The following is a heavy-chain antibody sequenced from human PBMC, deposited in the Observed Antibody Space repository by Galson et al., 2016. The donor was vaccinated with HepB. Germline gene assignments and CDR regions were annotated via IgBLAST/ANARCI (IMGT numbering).Heavy chain of an antibody. V-gene: IGHV1-69*13. CDR1: GGTFSSYA. Sequence: SVKVSCKASGGTFSSYAICWVRQAPGQGLEWMGGIIPTFGTANYAQKFRGRVTITADESASTAYMELSSLRSEDTAVYYCASTPVGYDYIWGSYRSTGGIDYWGQGTLVTVSS. J-gene: IGHJ4*02. D-gene: IGHD3-16*02. CDR3: ASTPVGYDYIWGSYRSTGGIDY. CDR2: IIPTFGTA.